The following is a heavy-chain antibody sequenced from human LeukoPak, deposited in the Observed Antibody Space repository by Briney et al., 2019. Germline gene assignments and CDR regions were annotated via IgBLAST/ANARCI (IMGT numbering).Heavy chain of an antibody. J-gene: IGHJ4*02. CDR1: GYILSSYN. CDR2: INPSGGDT. Sequence: ASVKVSCKAFGYILSSYNMHWVRQAPGQGLEWLGIINPSGGDTKYAQKFQGRVTLTRDKSTSTVYMELSSLTSDDTAVYYCARDPQYSGSYRSFDYWGQGTLVTVSS. D-gene: IGHD1-26*01. CDR3: ARDPQYSGSYRSFDY. V-gene: IGHV1-46*01.